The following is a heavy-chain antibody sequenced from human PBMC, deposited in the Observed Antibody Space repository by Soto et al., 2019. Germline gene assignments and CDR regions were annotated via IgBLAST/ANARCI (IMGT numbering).Heavy chain of an antibody. CDR3: ARDLGWNDGVSWFDP. V-gene: IGHV3-74*01. D-gene: IGHD1-1*01. CDR2: SNSDGSST. Sequence: GGSLRLSCAASGFIFSSYWMHWVRQAPGKGLVWVSRSNSDGSSTSYADSVKGRFTISRDNAKNALYLQMNSLRVEDTAVYYCARDLGWNDGVSWFDPWGQGTLVTVSS. CDR1: GFIFSSYW. J-gene: IGHJ5*02.